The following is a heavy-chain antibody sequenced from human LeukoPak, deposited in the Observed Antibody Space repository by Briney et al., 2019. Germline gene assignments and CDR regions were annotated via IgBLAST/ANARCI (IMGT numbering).Heavy chain of an antibody. J-gene: IGHJ5*02. D-gene: IGHD6-13*01. CDR3: AREVGYSSSWYAEYNWFDP. CDR2: ISSSSSYI. Sequence: GGSLRLSCAASGFTVSSNYMSWVRQAPGKGLEWVSSISSSSSYIYYADSVKGRFTISRDNAKNTLYLQMNSLKAEDTAVYYCAREVGYSSSWYAEYNWFDPWGQGTLVTVSS. CDR1: GFTVSSNY. V-gene: IGHV3-21*01.